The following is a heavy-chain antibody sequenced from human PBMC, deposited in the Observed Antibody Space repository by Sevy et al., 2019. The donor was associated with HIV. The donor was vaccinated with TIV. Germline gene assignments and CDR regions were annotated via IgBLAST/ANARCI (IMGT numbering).Heavy chain of an antibody. CDR3: AKGPPGDCSSGSCPRAYYYYGLDV. CDR2: ISGRGGST. V-gene: IGHV3-23*01. Sequence: GGSLRLSCADSGLTLSSYAMNWVRQAPGKGLEWVSAISGRGGSTYYADSVEGRFTISRDNSKNTLYLQMNSLRAEGTAVYYWAKGPPGDCSSGSCPRAYYYYGLDVWGQGTTVTVSS. J-gene: IGHJ6*02. D-gene: IGHD2-15*01. CDR1: GLTLSSYA.